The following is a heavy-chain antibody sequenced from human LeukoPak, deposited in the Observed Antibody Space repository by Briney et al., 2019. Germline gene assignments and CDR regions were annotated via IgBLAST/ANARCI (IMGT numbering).Heavy chain of an antibody. CDR1: GFTFSSYA. CDR3: AIHQITYSSRDY. D-gene: IGHD6-13*01. J-gene: IGHJ4*02. CDR2: ISGSGGST. V-gene: IGHV3-23*01. Sequence: GGSLRLSCAASGFTFSSYAMSWVRQAPGKGLEWVSAISGSGGSTYYADFVKGRFTISRDNSKNTLYLQMNSLRAEDTAVYYCAIHQITYSSRDYWGQGTLVTVSS.